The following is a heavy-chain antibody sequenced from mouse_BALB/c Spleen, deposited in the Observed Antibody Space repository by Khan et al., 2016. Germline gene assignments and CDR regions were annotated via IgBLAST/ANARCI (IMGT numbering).Heavy chain of an antibody. CDR3: ASGGFAY. J-gene: IGHJ3*01. V-gene: IGHV14-3*02. Sequence: VQLQQSGAELVKPGASVKLSCTASGFNIKDTYMHWVKQRPEQGLEWIGRIDPANGNTKYDPKFQGKATITADTSSNTAYLQLSSLKSEDTAVXFCASGGFAYWGQGTLVTVSA. CDR2: IDPANGNT. CDR1: GFNIKDTY.